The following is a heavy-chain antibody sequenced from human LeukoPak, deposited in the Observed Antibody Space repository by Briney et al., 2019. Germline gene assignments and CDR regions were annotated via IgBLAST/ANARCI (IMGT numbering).Heavy chain of an antibody. CDR2: ISSSSSYT. D-gene: IGHD6-19*01. Sequence: GRSLRLSCAASGFTFSDYYMSWIRQAPGKGLEWVSYISSSSSYTNYADSVKGRFTISRDNAKNSLYLQMNSLRAEDTAVYYCARDRGDSSGWLDYWGQGTLVTVSS. V-gene: IGHV3-11*06. CDR3: ARDRGDSSGWLDY. CDR1: GFTFSDYY. J-gene: IGHJ4*02.